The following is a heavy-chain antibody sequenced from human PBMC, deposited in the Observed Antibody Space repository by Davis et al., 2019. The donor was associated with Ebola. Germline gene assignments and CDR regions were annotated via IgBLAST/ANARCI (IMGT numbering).Heavy chain of an antibody. Sequence: GESLKISCETSGFIFRNYVMSWVRQAPGKGLEWVSSISSSSSYIYYADSVKGRFTISRDNAKNSLYLQMNSLRAEDTAVYYCARSGLSFGVVKYHYGMDVWGKGTTVTVSS. J-gene: IGHJ6*04. V-gene: IGHV3-21*01. D-gene: IGHD3-3*01. CDR1: GFIFRNYV. CDR3: ARSGLSFGVVKYHYGMDV. CDR2: ISSSSSYI.